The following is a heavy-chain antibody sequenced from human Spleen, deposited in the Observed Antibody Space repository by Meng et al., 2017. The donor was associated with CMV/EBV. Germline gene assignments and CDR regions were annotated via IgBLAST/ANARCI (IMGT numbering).Heavy chain of an antibody. J-gene: IGHJ4*02. CDR1: GFTFSNYW. CDR3: AKNYGSGKH. V-gene: IGHV3-7*01. CDR2: IKQDGSEK. Sequence: GGSLRLSCAASGFTFSNYWMSWVRQAPGKGLEWVANIKQDGSEKYYVDSVKGRFTISRDNAKNSLYLQMNSLRAEDTAVYYCAKNYGSGKHWGQGTLVTVSS. D-gene: IGHD3-10*01.